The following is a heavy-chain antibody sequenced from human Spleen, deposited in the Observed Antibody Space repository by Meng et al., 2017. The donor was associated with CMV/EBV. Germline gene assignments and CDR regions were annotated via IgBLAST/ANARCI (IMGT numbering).Heavy chain of an antibody. CDR2: ISYDGSNK. CDR1: GFAFSSYA. V-gene: IGHV3-30*04. CDR3: AKGASRDYFYFGMDV. J-gene: IGHJ6*02. D-gene: IGHD6-6*01. Sequence: GGSLRLSCAASGFAFSSYAMHWVRQAPGKGLEWVAIISYDGSNKYYADSVKGRFTISRDNSKNTLYLQMNALRAEDTAVYYCAKGASRDYFYFGMDVWGQGTTVTVSS.